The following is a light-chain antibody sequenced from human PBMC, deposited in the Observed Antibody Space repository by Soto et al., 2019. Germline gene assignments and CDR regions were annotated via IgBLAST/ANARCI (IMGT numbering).Light chain of an antibody. J-gene: IGKJ1*01. CDR3: QQYNERPPWT. CDR1: QSVGSN. CDR2: GAS. Sequence: EIVMTQSPATLSVSPGERATLSCRASQSVGSNVAWYQQKPGQAPRLLIYGASSRATGIPARVSGSGSGTDFTLTISSLPSDDVGVYYCQQYNERPPWTFGQGTKVEIK. V-gene: IGKV3-15*01.